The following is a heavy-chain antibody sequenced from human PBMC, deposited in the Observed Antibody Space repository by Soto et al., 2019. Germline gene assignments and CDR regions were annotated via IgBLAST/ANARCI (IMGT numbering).Heavy chain of an antibody. D-gene: IGHD3-22*01. CDR2: ISAYNGNT. CDR1: GYTFTNYG. V-gene: IGHV1-18*01. J-gene: IGHJ3*01. CDR3: ARARGYYDSSGPIRNHFNL. Sequence: ASVKVSCKASGYTFTNYGISWVRQAPGQGPEWMGWISAYNGNTNYAQKLQGRVTMTTDTSTSTAYMELRSLRSDDTAVYYCARARGYYDSSGPIRNHFNLWGQGTMVT.